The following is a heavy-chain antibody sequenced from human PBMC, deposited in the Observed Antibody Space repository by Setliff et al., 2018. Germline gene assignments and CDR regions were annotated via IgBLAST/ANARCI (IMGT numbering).Heavy chain of an antibody. CDR2: INPSSGAT. V-gene: IGHV1-2*06. D-gene: IGHD3-16*01. Sequence: ASVKVSCKASGYTFTGYYMYWVRQAPGQGLEWMGRINPSSGATIYAQKFQGRVTMTSDTSISTAYMELGRLRSDDTAVYFCARDRGGDSDAFDIWGQGTMVTVSS. J-gene: IGHJ3*02. CDR3: ARDRGGDSDAFDI. CDR1: GYTFTGYY.